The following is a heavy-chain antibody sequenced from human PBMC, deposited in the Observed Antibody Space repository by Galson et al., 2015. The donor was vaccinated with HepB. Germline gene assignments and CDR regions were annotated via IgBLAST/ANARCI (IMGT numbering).Heavy chain of an antibody. V-gene: IGHV3-21*01. D-gene: IGHD3-10*01. CDR3: ARERDMVRGVSNFDY. J-gene: IGHJ4*02. CDR2: ISSSSSYI. CDR1: GFTFSSYS. Sequence: SLRLSCAASGFTFSSYSMNWVRQAPGKGPEWVSSISSSSSYIYYADSVKGRFTISRDNAKNSLYLQMNSLRAEDTAVYYCARERDMVRGVSNFDYWGQGTLVTVSS.